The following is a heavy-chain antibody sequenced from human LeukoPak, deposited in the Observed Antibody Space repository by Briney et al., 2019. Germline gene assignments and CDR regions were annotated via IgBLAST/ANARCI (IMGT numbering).Heavy chain of an antibody. CDR2: ISSSGSTI. V-gene: IGHV3-11*01. CDR1: GFTFSDYY. Sequence: KSGGSLRLSCAASGFTFSDYYMSWIRQGPGKGLEWVSYISSSGSTIYYADSVKGRFTISRDNAKNSLYLQMNSLRAEDTAVYYCAREGTYLWGAFDIWGQGTMVTVSS. CDR3: AREGTYLWGAFDI. J-gene: IGHJ3*02. D-gene: IGHD3-10*01.